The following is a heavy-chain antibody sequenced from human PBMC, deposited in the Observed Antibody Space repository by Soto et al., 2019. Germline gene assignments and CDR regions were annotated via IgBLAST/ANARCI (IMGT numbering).Heavy chain of an antibody. CDR3: GVQYDY. CDR2: ISGRTGDT. J-gene: IGHJ4*02. V-gene: IGHV3-23*01. CDR1: GFTFSSYA. Sequence: VGSLRLSCAASGFTFSSYAMSWARQAPGKGLEWVAAISGRTGDTAYADSVRGRFTLSRDSSTYTMFLQMNSLRAEDTAVYYCGVQYDYWGQGTLVTVSS.